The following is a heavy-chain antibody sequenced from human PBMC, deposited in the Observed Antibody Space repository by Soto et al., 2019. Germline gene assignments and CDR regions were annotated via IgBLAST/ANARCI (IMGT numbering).Heavy chain of an antibody. CDR2: IIPIFGTA. CDR1: GGTFSSYA. V-gene: IGHV1-69*06. Sequence: SVKVSCRASGGTFSSYASSWVRQAPGQGLEWMGGIIPIFGTANYAQKFQGRVTITADKSTSTAYMELSSLRSEDTAVYYCARDPDYYGSGSYYPEKWFDPWGQGTLVTVSS. CDR3: ARDPDYYGSGSYYPEKWFDP. D-gene: IGHD3-10*01. J-gene: IGHJ5*02.